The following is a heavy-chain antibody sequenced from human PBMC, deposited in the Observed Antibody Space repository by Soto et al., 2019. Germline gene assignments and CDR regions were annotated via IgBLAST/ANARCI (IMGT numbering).Heavy chain of an antibody. J-gene: IGHJ6*02. V-gene: IGHV5-51*01. D-gene: IGHD3-9*01. CDR3: ARFLYYDILTGYFPYYYYYGMDV. CDR2: IYPGDADT. CDR1: GYSFTIYW. Sequence: PVASLKIYCNGSGYSFTIYWIGWGRQIPWKGLGGMGIIYPGDADTRYSPSFQGQVTISADKSISTAYLQWSSLKASDTAMYYCARFLYYDILTGYFPYYYYYGMDVWGQGTTVTVSS.